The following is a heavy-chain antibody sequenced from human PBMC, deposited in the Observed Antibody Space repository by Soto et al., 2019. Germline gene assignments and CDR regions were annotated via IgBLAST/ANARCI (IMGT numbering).Heavy chain of an antibody. CDR1: GGSISSGGYY. CDR2: IYYSGST. Sequence: ASETLSLTCTVSGGSISSGGYYWSWIRQHPGKGLEWIGYIYYSGSTYYNPSLKSRVTISVDTSKNQFSLKLSSVTAADTAVYYCARVPFRGSTSSSTRGRFDPWGQGTLVTVSS. J-gene: IGHJ5*02. D-gene: IGHD2-2*01. V-gene: IGHV4-31*03. CDR3: ARVPFRGSTSSSTRGRFDP.